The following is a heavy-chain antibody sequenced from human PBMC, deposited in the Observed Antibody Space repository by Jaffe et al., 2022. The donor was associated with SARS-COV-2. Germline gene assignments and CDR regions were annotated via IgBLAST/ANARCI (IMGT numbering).Heavy chain of an antibody. V-gene: IGHV3-30-3*01. CDR2: ISYDGSNK. CDR1: GFTFSSYA. Sequence: QVQLVESGGGVVQPGRSLRLSCAASGFTFSSYAMHWVRQAPGKGLEWVAVISYDGSNKYYADSVKGRFTISRDNSKNTLYLQMNSLRAEDTAVYYCARRALNWKNWNYGEYYYYGMDVWGQGTTVTVSS. D-gene: IGHD1-7*01. CDR3: ARRALNWKNWNYGEYYYYGMDV. J-gene: IGHJ6*02.